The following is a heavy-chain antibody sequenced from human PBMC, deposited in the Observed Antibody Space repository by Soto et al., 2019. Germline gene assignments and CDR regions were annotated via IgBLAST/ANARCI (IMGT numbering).Heavy chain of an antibody. D-gene: IGHD3-3*01. J-gene: IGHJ3*02. CDR3: ARVKGHRRTNYDFWSGERPHPGGAFDI. V-gene: IGHV1-18*01. CDR1: GYTFTRYG. Sequence: QVQLVQSGAEVKKPGASVKVSCKASGYTFTRYGISWVRQAPGQGLEWMGWISAYNGNTNYAQKLQGRVTMTTDTSTSTAYMELRSLRSDDTAVYYCARVKGHRRTNYDFWSGERPHPGGAFDIWGQGTMVTVSS. CDR2: ISAYNGNT.